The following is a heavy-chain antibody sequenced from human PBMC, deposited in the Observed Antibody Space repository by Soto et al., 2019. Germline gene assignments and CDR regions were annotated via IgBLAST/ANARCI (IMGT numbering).Heavy chain of an antibody. Sequence: ASVKVSCKASGYTFTSYYMHWVRQAPGQGLEWMGIINPSGGSTSYVQKFQGRVTMTRDTSTSTVYTELSSLRSEDTAVYYCAREYFCGGSCYPNAIDSRGQGTMVTVS. CDR2: INPSGGST. V-gene: IGHV1-46*03. D-gene: IGHD2-15*01. CDR3: AREYFCGGSCYPNAIDS. J-gene: IGHJ3*02. CDR1: GYTFTSYY.